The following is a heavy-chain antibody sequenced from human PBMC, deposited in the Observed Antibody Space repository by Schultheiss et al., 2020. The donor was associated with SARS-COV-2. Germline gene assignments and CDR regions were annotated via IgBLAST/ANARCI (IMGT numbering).Heavy chain of an antibody. V-gene: IGHV4-59*12. CDR2: MRFAGSS. CDR1: GGSISSYY. D-gene: IGHD4-17*01. J-gene: IGHJ4*02. CDR3: ARSTTTVTAVFDS. Sequence: SETLSLTCTVSGGSISSYYWSWIRQPPGKGLELIGYMRFAGSSNYNPSLKSRVIISADTSKNQFSLKLSSMTAADTALYYCARSTTTVTAVFDSWGQGTLVTVSS.